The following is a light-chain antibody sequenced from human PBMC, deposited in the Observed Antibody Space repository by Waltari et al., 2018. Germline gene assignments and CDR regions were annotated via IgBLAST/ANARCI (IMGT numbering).Light chain of an antibody. CDR2: GAS. Sequence: ETVMTQSPATLSVSPGESATLSCTASQNINVNLSWYHHQLGQAPRLLIYGASSRTTGIPARFGGSGSGTDFTLTISSVQSEDFAIYYCQQYDKWPFTFGQGTKVDIK. CDR1: QNINVN. J-gene: IGKJ2*01. CDR3: QQYDKWPFT. V-gene: IGKV3-15*01.